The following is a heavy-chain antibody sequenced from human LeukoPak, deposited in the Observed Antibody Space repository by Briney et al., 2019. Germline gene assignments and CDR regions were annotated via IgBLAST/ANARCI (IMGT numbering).Heavy chain of an antibody. V-gene: IGHV3-23*01. Sequence: PGGSLRLSCAASGFTFSGYAMSWVRQAPGKGLEWVSAISLSGGSTYYAESVKGRFTISRDNSKSTLYLQMNRLRADDTAVYYCAKDGQWLLHYIWFDPWGQGTLVTVSS. CDR2: ISLSGGST. J-gene: IGHJ5*02. CDR1: GFTFSGYA. CDR3: AKDGQWLLHYIWFDP. D-gene: IGHD6-19*01.